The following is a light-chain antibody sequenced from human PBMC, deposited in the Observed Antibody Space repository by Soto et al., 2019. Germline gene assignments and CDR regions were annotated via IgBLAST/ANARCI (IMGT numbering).Light chain of an antibody. CDR1: QTFSGW. CDR3: QQYDSFPLT. J-gene: IGKJ4*01. V-gene: IGKV1-5*03. CDR2: KAS. Sequence: DIQMTQSPSTLSASVGDRVTITCRASQTFSGWLAWYQQRPGKAPKLLIYKASTLESGVPSRFSGSGSGTEFTLTISSLQPDDFANYYCQQYDSFPLTFGGGTKVEIK.